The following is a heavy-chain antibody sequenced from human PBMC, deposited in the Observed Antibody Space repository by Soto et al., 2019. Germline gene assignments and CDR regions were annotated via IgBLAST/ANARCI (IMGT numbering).Heavy chain of an antibody. Sequence: QVQLVQSGAEVKKPGASVKVSCKASGYTFTSYAMHWVRQAPGQRLEWMGWINAGNGNTKYSQKFQGRVTITRDTSASTAYMELSSLRSEDTAVYYCARGGTDWYFDLWGRGTLVPVSS. V-gene: IGHV1-3*01. CDR1: GYTFTSYA. D-gene: IGHD3-16*01. CDR3: ARGGTDWYFDL. CDR2: INAGNGNT. J-gene: IGHJ2*01.